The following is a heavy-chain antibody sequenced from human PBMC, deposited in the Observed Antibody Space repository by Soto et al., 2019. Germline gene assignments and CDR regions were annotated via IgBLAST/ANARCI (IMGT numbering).Heavy chain of an antibody. J-gene: IGHJ3*02. CDR1: GYTFTSYG. CDR2: ISAYNGNT. V-gene: IGHV1-18*01. CDR3: ARDVVGITMVGDAFDI. Sequence: GVSVKVSCKASGYTFTSYGICWARQAPGQGLEWMGWISAYNGNTNYAQKLQGRVTMTTDTSTSTAYMELRSLRSDDTAVYYCARDVVGITMVGDAFDIWGQGTMVTVSS. D-gene: IGHD3-10*01.